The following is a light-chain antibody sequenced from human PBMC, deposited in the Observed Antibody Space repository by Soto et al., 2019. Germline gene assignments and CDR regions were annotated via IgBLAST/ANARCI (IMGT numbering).Light chain of an antibody. Sequence: EIVLTQSPATLSLSPGERDTLSCRASQSVSRYLAWYQQKPGQAPRLLIYDTSNRASGIPASFSGSGSGTDFTLTISSLEPADFAVYYCQQRSNWPPEYTFGQGTSLEIK. CDR2: DTS. CDR3: QQRSNWPPEYT. J-gene: IGKJ2*01. CDR1: QSVSRY. V-gene: IGKV3-11*01.